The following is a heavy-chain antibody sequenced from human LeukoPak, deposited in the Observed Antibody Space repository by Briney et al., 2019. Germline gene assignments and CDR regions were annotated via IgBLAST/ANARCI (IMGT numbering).Heavy chain of an antibody. CDR2: IYYSGGT. CDR3: ATRGRARDY. J-gene: IGHJ4*02. CDR1: GGSISSSSYY. Sequence: IPSETLSLTCTVSGGSISSSSYYWGWIRQPPGKGLEWIGSIYYSGGTYYNPSLKSRVTIYVDTAKNQVSLKLSSVTAADTAVYYCATRGRARDYWGQGTLVTVSS. V-gene: IGHV4-39*01. D-gene: IGHD3-10*01.